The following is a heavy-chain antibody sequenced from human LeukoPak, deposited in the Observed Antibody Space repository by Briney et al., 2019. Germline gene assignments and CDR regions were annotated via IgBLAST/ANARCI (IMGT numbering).Heavy chain of an antibody. V-gene: IGHV1-46*03. Sequence: ASVKVSCKASGYTFTNYYMHWVRQAPGQGLEWMGIINPSGGSTTYAQKFQGRVTMTRDTSTSTVYMTLSSLTSEDTAVYYCARAGYWAATGYATDWGQGSPVTVSS. CDR2: INPSGGST. CDR3: ARAGYWAATGYATD. CDR1: GYTFTNYY. J-gene: IGHJ4*02. D-gene: IGHD6-13*01.